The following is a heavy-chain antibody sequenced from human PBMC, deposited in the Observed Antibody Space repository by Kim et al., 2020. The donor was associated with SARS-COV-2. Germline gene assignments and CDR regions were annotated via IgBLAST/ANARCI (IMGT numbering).Heavy chain of an antibody. V-gene: IGHV4-59*01. D-gene: IGHD3-9*01. Sequence: SETLSLTCTVSGGSISSYYWSWIRQPPGKGLEWIGYIYYSGSTNYNPSLKSRVTISVDTSKNQFSLKLSSVTAADTAVYYCARDHYDILTGYYDYYGMDVWGQGTTVTVSS. CDR1: GGSISSYY. CDR2: IYYSGST. J-gene: IGHJ6*02. CDR3: ARDHYDILTGYYDYYGMDV.